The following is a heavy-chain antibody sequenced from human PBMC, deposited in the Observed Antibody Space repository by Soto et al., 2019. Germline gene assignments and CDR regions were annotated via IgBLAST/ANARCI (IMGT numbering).Heavy chain of an antibody. D-gene: IGHD4-17*01. CDR3: ARGVKYGAYSRWCDP. CDR2: MNPNSGDT. CDR1: GNTFTNYD. J-gene: IGHJ5*02. Sequence: QVQLAQSGAEVKKPGASVKVSCKASGNTFTNYDINWVRQATGQGLEYLGWMNPNSGDTAYVQKFQGRVTMTWDTSITTAYMELRSLRSEDTAVYFCARGVKYGAYSRWCDPWGQGTLVTVSS. V-gene: IGHV1-8*01.